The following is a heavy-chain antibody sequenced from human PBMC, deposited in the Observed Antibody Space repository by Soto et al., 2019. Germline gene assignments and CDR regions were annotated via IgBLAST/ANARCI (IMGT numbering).Heavy chain of an antibody. D-gene: IGHD2-15*01. J-gene: IGHJ4*02. V-gene: IGHV3-21*01. CDR3: ASTRGNRLVGRRGPTDY. CDR2: ISGTSDYI. Sequence: PGGSLRLSCAASGFTFSVSSMNWVRQAPGKGLEWVSSISGTSDYISYADSVKGRFTISRDNAENSLFLQVNNLRAEDTAVYYCASTRGNRLVGRRGPTDYWGQGTLVTVSS. CDR1: GFTFSVSS.